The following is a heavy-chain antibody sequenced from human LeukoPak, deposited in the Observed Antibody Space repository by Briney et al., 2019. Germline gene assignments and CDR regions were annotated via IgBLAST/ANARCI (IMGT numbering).Heavy chain of an antibody. D-gene: IGHD2-8*01. CDR3: AIVYAVPDKRNALDM. CDR2: IHGDGTTT. Sequence: PGGGLRLSCAASGFTFSSHWMHWVSQAPGKGLVWVSRIHGDGTTTNYADSVKGRFTISRDNAKNTLYLQMNSLRAEDPAVYYCAIVYAVPDKRNALDMWGQGTMVTVSS. V-gene: IGHV3-74*01. J-gene: IGHJ3*02. CDR1: GFTFSSHW.